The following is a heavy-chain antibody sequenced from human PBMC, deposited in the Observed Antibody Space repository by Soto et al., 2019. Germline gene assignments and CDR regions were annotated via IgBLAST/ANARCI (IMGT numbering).Heavy chain of an antibody. CDR2: IYHSGST. CDR3: AREITMVRGVITINYFDY. Sequence: SETLSLTFAVSGGSISSSNWWSWVRQPPGKGLEWIGEIYHSGSTNYNPSLKSRVTISVDKSKNQFSLKLSSVTAADTAVYYCAREITMVRGVITINYFDYWGQGTLVTVSS. D-gene: IGHD3-10*01. J-gene: IGHJ4*02. V-gene: IGHV4-4*02. CDR1: GGSISSSNW.